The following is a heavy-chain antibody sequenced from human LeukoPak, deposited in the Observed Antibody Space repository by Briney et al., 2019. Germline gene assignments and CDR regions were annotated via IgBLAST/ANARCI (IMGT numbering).Heavy chain of an antibody. V-gene: IGHV4-39*07. D-gene: IGHD2-21*01. CDR2: IYYSGST. J-gene: IGHJ3*02. CDR3: AGSLRRDGAFDI. CDR1: GGSISSSSYY. Sequence: SETLSLTCTVSGGSISSSSYYWGWIRQPPGKGLEWIGKIYYSGSTYYNPSLKSRVTISVDTSENQFSLKLSSVTAADTAVYYCAGSLRRDGAFDIWGQGTMVTVSS.